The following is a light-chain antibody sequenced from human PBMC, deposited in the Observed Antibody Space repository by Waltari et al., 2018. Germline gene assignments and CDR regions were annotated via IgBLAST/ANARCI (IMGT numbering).Light chain of an antibody. CDR2: DVS. Sequence: QSALTQPRSVSGSPGQSVTISCTGTSSDVGDYNYVSWYQQYPGKAPKLLVYDVSERPSGVPARFSCSKAGNTASLTISGLQADDEADYYCCSYGGNYMLLFGGGTKLTVL. J-gene: IGLJ3*02. CDR3: CSYGGNYMLL. CDR1: SSDVGDYNY. V-gene: IGLV2-11*01.